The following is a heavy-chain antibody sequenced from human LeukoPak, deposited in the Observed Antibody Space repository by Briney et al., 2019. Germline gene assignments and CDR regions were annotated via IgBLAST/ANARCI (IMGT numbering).Heavy chain of an antibody. CDR3: AKGYCSSTSCNPDY. CDR1: GFTFDDYA. V-gene: IGHV3-9*01. CDR2: ISWNSGSI. J-gene: IGHJ4*02. Sequence: GGSLRLSCAASGFTFDDYAMHWVRHAPGKGLEWVSGISWNSGSIGYADSVKGRFTISRDNAKNSLNLQMNSLRAEDTALYYCAKGYCSSTSCNPDYWGQGTLVTASS. D-gene: IGHD2-2*01.